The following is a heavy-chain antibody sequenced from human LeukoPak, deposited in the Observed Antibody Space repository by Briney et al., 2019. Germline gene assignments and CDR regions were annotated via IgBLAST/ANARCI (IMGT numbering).Heavy chain of an antibody. Sequence: SETLSLTCTVSGGSISSYYWGWIRQPPGKGLEWIGNIYYSGTTFYNPSLKSRLTISVDTSKNHFSLRLSAVTAADTAIYYCASVSRGFGESSKYYSYYYMDVWGNGTTVTFSS. CDR1: GGSISSYY. V-gene: IGHV4-39*02. CDR2: IYYSGTT. CDR3: ASVSRGFGESSKYYSYYYMDV. D-gene: IGHD3-10*01. J-gene: IGHJ6*03.